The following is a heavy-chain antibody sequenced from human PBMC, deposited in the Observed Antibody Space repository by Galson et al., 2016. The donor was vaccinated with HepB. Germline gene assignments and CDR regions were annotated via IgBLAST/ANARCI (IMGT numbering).Heavy chain of an antibody. J-gene: IGHJ5*01. V-gene: IGHV2-5*02. D-gene: IGHD2-21*01. CDR3: AHRGYYSTTYDS. Sequence: PALVKPTQTLTLTCTFSGFSLTTSGVGVAWIRQPPGKALEWLALMYWDDDERYSPSLKDRLTISKDTSKNQVVLTMTNMDPVDTATYYCAHRGYYSTTYDSWGQVILVTVSS. CDR1: GFSLTTSGVG. CDR2: MYWDDDE.